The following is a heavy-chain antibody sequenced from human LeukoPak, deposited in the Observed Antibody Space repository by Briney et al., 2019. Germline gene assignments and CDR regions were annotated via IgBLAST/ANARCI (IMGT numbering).Heavy chain of an antibody. CDR2: ISSSSSTI. V-gene: IGHV3-48*04. CDR1: GFTFSNYA. J-gene: IGHJ4*02. Sequence: GGSLRLSCVASGFTFSNYAMYCVRQAPGEGLEWVSYISSSSSTIYYADSVKGRFTISRDNAKNSLYLQMNSLRAEDTAVYYCARDGHHYGSGSFGYWGQGTLVTVSS. CDR3: ARDGHHYGSGSFGY. D-gene: IGHD3-10*01.